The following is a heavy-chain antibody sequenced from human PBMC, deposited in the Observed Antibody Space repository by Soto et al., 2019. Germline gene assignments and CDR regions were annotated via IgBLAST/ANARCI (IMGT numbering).Heavy chain of an antibody. D-gene: IGHD3-10*01. V-gene: IGHV3-21*01. CDR3: ASFRGARQGMDV. CDR2: ISSSSSYI. J-gene: IGHJ6*02. CDR1: GFTFSSYS. Sequence: SLRLSCAASGFTFSSYSMNWVRQAPGKGLEWVSSISSSSSYIYYADSVKGRFTISRDNAKNSLYLQMNSLRAEDTAVYYCASFRGARQGMDVWGQGTTVTVSS.